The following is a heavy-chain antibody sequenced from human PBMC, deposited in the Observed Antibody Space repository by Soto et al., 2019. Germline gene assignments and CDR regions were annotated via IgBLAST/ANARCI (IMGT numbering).Heavy chain of an antibody. J-gene: IGHJ4*02. V-gene: IGHV3-7*01. Sequence: PGGSLRLSCAASGFTFSSYWMSWVRQAPGKGLEWVANIKQDGSEKYYVDSVKGRFTISRDNAKNSLYLQMNSLRAEDTAVYYCARGFITMVRGVIIWDYWGQGTLVTVSS. D-gene: IGHD3-10*01. CDR3: ARGFITMVRGVIIWDY. CDR2: IKQDGSEK. CDR1: GFTFSSYW.